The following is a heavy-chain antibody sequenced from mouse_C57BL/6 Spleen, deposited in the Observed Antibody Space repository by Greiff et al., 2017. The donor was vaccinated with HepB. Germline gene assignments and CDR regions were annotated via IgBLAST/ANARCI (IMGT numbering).Heavy chain of an antibody. CDR2: IDPANGNT. V-gene: IGHV14-3*01. CDR1: GFNIKNTY. J-gene: IGHJ4*01. Sequence: EVQLVESVAELVRPGASVKLSCTASGFNIKNTYMHWVKQRPEQGLEWIGRIDPANGNTKYAPKFQGKATITADTSSNPAYLQLSSLTSEDTAIYYWARSDYYLEGYYAMDYWGQGTSVTVA. CDR3: ARSDYYLEGYYAMDY. D-gene: IGHD1-1*01.